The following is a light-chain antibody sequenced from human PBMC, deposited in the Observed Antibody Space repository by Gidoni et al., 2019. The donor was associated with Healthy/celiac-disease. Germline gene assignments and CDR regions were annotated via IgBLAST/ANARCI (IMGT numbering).Light chain of an antibody. CDR1: QSVSSN. Sequence: ELVLPQSPATLPVSPGERATLPCRASQSVSSNLAWYQQKPGQAPRLLIYGASTRATGIPARFSGSGSGTEFTLTISSLQSEDFAVYYCQQYNNWLTWTFGQGTKVEIK. CDR3: QQYNNWLTWT. V-gene: IGKV3-15*01. J-gene: IGKJ1*01. CDR2: GAS.